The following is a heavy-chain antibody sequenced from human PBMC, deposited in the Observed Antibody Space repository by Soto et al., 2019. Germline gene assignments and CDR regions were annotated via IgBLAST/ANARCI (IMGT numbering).Heavy chain of an antibody. CDR2: IKSKTDGGTT. V-gene: IGHV3-15*01. D-gene: IGHD3-22*01. Sequence: GGSLRLSCAASGFTFSTYAMSWVRQAPGKGLEWVGRIKSKTDGGTTDYAAPVKGRFTISRDDSKNTLYLQMNSLKTEDTAVYYCFSVPVNVIVVVPSSGWGQGTPVPVSS. CDR3: FSVPVNVIVVVPSSG. CDR1: GFTFSTYA. J-gene: IGHJ4*02.